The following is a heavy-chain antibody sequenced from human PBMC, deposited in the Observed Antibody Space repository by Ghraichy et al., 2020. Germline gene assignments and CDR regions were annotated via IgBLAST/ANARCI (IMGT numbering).Heavy chain of an antibody. CDR2: INPDGSGK. V-gene: IGHV3-7*01. CDR3: ARQSTSAGYAVDI. J-gene: IGHJ3*02. CDR1: GFTFSDSW. D-gene: IGHD5/OR15-5a*01. Sequence: GGSLRLSCAASGFTFSDSWMSWVRQAPGKGLEWVANINPDGSGKNFVDSVKGRFTISRDNAKNSLYLQMSSLRAEDTAVYYCARQSTSAGYAVDIWGQGTMVTVSS.